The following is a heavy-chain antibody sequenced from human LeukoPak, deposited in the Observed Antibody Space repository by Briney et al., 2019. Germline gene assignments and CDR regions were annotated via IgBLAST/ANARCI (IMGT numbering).Heavy chain of an antibody. CDR3: ARGRIGGPKAPFDY. J-gene: IGHJ4*02. V-gene: IGHV4-59*01. D-gene: IGHD3-16*01. CDR2: IYYSGST. CDR1: GGSISSYY. Sequence: SETLSLTCTVSGGSISSYYWSWIRQPPGKGLEWIGYIYYSGSTTYNPSLESRVTISVDTSKNQFSLRLSSVTAADTALYYCARGRIGGPKAPFDYWGQGTLVTVSS.